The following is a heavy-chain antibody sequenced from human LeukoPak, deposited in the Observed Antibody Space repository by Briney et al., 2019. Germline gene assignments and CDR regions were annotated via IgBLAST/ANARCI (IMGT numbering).Heavy chain of an antibody. D-gene: IGHD3-22*01. CDR2: IYPGDSDT. CDR3: ARALYYYDSSGYYAEEFYFDY. J-gene: IGHJ4*02. CDR1: GYSFTSYW. V-gene: IGHV5-51*01. Sequence: GESLKISCKGSGYSFTSYWIGWVRQMPGKGLEWMGIIYPGDSDTRYSPSFQGQVTISVDKSISTAYLQWSSLKASDTAMYYCARALYYYDSSGYYAEEFYFDYWGQGTLVTVSS.